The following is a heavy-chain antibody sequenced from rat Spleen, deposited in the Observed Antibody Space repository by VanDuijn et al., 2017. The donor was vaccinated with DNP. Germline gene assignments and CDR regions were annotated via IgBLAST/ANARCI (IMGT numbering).Heavy chain of an antibody. CDR2: ISYEGGTT. CDR1: GFTFSDYY. J-gene: IGHJ1*01. D-gene: IGHD1-1*01. Sequence: EVQLVESGGGLVQPGRSLKLSCAASGFTFSDYYMAWVRQAPKKGLEWVASISYEGGTTYYGDSVKGRFTIFRDNAKSTLYLQMNSLRSEATATYYCARGVYYYSATYWYFDFWGPGTMVTVSS. CDR3: ARGVYYYSATYWYFDF. V-gene: IGHV5-22*01.